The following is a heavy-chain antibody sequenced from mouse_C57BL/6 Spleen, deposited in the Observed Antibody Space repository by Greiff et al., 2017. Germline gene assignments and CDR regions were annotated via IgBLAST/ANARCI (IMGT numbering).Heavy chain of an antibody. J-gene: IGHJ3*01. CDR1: GFTFSSYG. CDR3: ARQNDYDGGAWFAY. V-gene: IGHV5-6*01. CDR2: ISSGGSYT. Sequence: EVKLMESGGDLVKPGGSLKLSCAASGFTFSSYGMSWVRPTPDKRLEWVATISSGGSYTYYPDSVKGRFTISRDNAKNTLYLQMCSLKSEDTAMYYCARQNDYDGGAWFAYWGQGTLVTVSA. D-gene: IGHD2-4*01.